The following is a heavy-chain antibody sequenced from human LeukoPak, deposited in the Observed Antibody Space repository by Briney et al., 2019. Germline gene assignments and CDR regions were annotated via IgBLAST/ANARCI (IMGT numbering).Heavy chain of an antibody. Sequence: PSETLSLTCTVSGYSISSGYYWGWIRQPPGKGLEWIGSIYHSGSTYYNPSLKSRVTISVDTSKNQFSLKLSSVTAADTAVYYCARGLRPRYYDSSGYFDYWGQGTLVTVSS. CDR1: GYSISSGYY. CDR3: ARGLRPRYYDSSGYFDY. CDR2: IYHSGST. J-gene: IGHJ4*02. V-gene: IGHV4-38-2*02. D-gene: IGHD3-22*01.